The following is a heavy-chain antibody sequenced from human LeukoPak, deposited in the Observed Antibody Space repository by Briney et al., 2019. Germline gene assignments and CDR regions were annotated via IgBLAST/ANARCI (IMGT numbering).Heavy chain of an antibody. V-gene: IGHV3-7*01. CDR2: IKQDGSEK. CDR3: ARDMYYKGFYYYYGMDV. Sequence: QPGGSLRLSCAASGFTFSSYWMTWVRQAPGKGLEWVADIKQDGSEKYSLDSVKGRFTISRDNAKNTLYLQMNSLRAEDTAVYYCARDMYYKGFYYYYGMDVWGQGTTVTVSS. D-gene: IGHD3-10*01. CDR1: GFTFSSYW. J-gene: IGHJ6*02.